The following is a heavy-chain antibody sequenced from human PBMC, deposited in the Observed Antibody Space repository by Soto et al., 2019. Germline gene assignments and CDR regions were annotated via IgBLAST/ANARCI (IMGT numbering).Heavy chain of an antibody. CDR3: ARESEDLTSNFDY. Sequence: GGSLRLSCAASGFTFTRYSMNWVRQAPGKGLEWVSSISSTTNYIYYADSMKGRFTVSRDNAKNAVYLEMNSLSAEDTALYYCARESEDLTSNFDYWGQGTLVTVSS. V-gene: IGHV3-21*01. CDR2: ISSTTNYI. CDR1: GFTFTRYS. J-gene: IGHJ4*02.